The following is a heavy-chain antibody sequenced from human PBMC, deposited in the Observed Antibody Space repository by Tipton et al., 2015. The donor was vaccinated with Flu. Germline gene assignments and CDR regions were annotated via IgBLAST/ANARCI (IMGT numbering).Heavy chain of an antibody. CDR2: VYYRGDT. D-gene: IGHD2-2*02. V-gene: IGHV4-31*03. Sequence: TLSLTCTVSGGSISTGGYYWSWIRQVPGKGLEWIGYVYYRGDTPYNPSLMSRVTMSMDTSKNQLFLRLTSVTAADTAIYYCARDQSSYCSPTGCYTQNWFAPWGHGTRVIVS. CDR3: ARDQSSYCSPTGCYTQNWFAP. J-gene: IGHJ5*02. CDR1: GGSISTGGYY.